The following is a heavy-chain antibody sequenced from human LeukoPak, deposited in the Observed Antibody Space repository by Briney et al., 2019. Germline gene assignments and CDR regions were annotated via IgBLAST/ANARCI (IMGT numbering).Heavy chain of an antibody. CDR2: IYPGDSDT. Sequence: GESLKISCKGSASGFTSHWTGGVLQMPGKGLEWMGIIYPGDSDTRYSPSFQGQVTISADKSIITAYLQWSSLKASDTAVYAGATGVQGCASGGTCYCNYWCQGTLVTVSS. D-gene: IGHD2-15*01. V-gene: IGHV5-51*01. CDR1: ASGFTSHW. J-gene: IGHJ4*02. CDR3: ATGVQGCASGGTCYCNY.